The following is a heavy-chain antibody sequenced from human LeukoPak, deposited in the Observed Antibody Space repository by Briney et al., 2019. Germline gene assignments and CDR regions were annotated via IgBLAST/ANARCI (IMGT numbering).Heavy chain of an antibody. D-gene: IGHD3-22*01. CDR2: IYTSGST. CDR3: ARVSNYYDSSGYYYIFDY. V-gene: IGHV4-4*07. Sequence: SETLSLTCTVSDGSISNYYWSWIRQPAGKALEWIGRIYTSGSTNYSPSLKSRVTISVDESKNQFSLRLSSVTAADTAVYYCARVSNYYDSSGYYYIFDYWGQGTLVTVSS. J-gene: IGHJ4*02. CDR1: DGSISNYY.